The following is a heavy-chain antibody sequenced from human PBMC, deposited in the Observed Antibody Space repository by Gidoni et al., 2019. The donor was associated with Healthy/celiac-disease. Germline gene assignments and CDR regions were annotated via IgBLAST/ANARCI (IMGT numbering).Heavy chain of an antibody. CDR1: GYTFTSYD. CDR3: ARGQGPFGVVIMDV. CDR2: MNPNSGNT. V-gene: IGHV1-8*01. J-gene: IGHJ6*04. D-gene: IGHD3-3*01. Sequence: QVQLVQSGAEVKKPGASVKVTCKASGYTFTSYDIHWVRQATGQGLEWMGWMNPNSGNTGYAQNFQGRVTMTRNTSISTAYMELSSLRSEDTAVYYCARGQGPFGVVIMDVWGKGTTVTVSS.